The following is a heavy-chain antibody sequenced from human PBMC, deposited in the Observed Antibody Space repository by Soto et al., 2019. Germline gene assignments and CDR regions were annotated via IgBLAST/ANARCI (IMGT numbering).Heavy chain of an antibody. J-gene: IGHJ6*02. CDR2: VSSDNGNT. V-gene: IGHV1-18*01. CDR1: GYTFYSHS. Sequence: QAQLVQSGAEVKKPGASVKVSCKASGYTFYSHSLSWVRQAPGQGLEWMGRVSSDNGNTRYAQKFRGRVTMPTDTSTSTVYMELRNLRSDDTAVYYCARCIQQDYYYGMDVWGQGTTVTVSS. CDR3: ARCIQQDYYYGMDV. D-gene: IGHD5-18*01.